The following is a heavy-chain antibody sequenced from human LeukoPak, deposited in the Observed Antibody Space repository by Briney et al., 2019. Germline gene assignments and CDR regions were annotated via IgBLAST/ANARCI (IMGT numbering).Heavy chain of an antibody. Sequence: TPSETLSLTCTVSGGSISSYYWSWIRQPPGKGLEWIGYIYSSGSTNYNPSLKSRVTISIATSNNQFSLKLNSVTAADTAVYYCAREGGQYFFDYWGQGTLVTVSS. CDR1: GGSISSYY. V-gene: IGHV4-59*01. CDR3: AREGGQYFFDY. J-gene: IGHJ4*02. CDR2: IYSSGST. D-gene: IGHD1-26*01.